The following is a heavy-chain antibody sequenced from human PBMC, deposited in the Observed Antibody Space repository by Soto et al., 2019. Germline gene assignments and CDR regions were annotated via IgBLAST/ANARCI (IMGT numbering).Heavy chain of an antibody. J-gene: IGHJ4*02. D-gene: IGHD5-12*01. CDR1: GGTFSSYA. CDR2: TIPIFGTA. Sequence: QVQLVQSGAEVKKPGSSVKVSCKASGGTFSSYAISWVRQAPGQGLEWMGGTIPIFGTANYAQKFQGRVTITADESTSTAYMELSSLRSEDTAVYYCARAQGYSGYDGLSNWGQGTLVTVSS. CDR3: ARAQGYSGYDGLSN. V-gene: IGHV1-69*12.